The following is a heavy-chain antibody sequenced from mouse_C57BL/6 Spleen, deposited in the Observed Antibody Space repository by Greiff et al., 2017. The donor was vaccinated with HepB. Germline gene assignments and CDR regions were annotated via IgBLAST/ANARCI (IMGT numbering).Heavy chain of an antibody. Sequence: EVKVEESGGGLVKPGGSLKLSCAASGFTFSDYGMHWVRQAPEKGLEWVAYISSGSSTIYYADTVKGRFTISRDNAKNNLFLQMTSLRSEDTAMCYCASTVGTARAMDYWGQGTSVTVSS. V-gene: IGHV5-17*01. CDR2: ISSGSSTI. J-gene: IGHJ4*01. CDR3: ASTVGTARAMDY. D-gene: IGHD1-2*01. CDR1: GFTFSDYG.